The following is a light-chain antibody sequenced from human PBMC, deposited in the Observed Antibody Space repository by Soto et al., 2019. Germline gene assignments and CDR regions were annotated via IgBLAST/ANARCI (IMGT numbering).Light chain of an antibody. CDR3: QSYDSSLGYV. Sequence: QSVLTQPPSVSGAPGQRVTMSCTGSSSNIGAGYHVHWYQQLPGTAPKLLIYTNRYRPSGVPDRFSGSRSGTSASLAITGLQAEDEVDYYCQSYDSSLGYVFGTGTKVTVL. J-gene: IGLJ1*01. CDR1: SSNIGAGYH. CDR2: TNR. V-gene: IGLV1-40*01.